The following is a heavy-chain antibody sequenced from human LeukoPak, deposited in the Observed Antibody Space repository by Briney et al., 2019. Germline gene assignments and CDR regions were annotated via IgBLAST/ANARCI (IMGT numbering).Heavy chain of an antibody. CDR1: GFIFSSYA. J-gene: IGHJ4*02. CDR3: AKFYDILTSYFDY. CDR2: LSGGGGST. Sequence: PGGSLRLSCAASGFIFSSYAMSWVRQSPGEGLEWVSGLSGGGGSTYYAYYTDSVRGRFTISRDNSKNTLYLEMNSLRAEDTAVYYCAKFYDILTSYFDYWGQGTLVTVSS. D-gene: IGHD3-9*01. V-gene: IGHV3-23*01.